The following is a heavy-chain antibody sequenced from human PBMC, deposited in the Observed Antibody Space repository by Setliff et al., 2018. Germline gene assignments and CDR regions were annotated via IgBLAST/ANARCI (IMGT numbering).Heavy chain of an antibody. J-gene: IGHJ5*02. D-gene: IGHD3-9*01. Sequence: ASVKVSCKASGGTFSSYAISWVRQAPGQGLEWMGVINPSSGVTIYAQRIQGRVTMARDTSTSTVYMELSRLRPDDTAVYYCARSNYDILTRNWFDPWGQGTLVTVSS. V-gene: IGHV1-46*01. CDR1: GGTFSSYA. CDR2: INPSSGVT. CDR3: ARSNYDILTRNWFDP.